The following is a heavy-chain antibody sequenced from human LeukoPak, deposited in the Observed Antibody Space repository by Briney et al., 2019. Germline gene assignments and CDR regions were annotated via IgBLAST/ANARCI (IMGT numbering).Heavy chain of an antibody. CDR3: ARQGVDFWSGYAATYHFDY. D-gene: IGHD3-3*01. CDR2: IYHSGST. J-gene: IGHJ4*02. CDR1: GYSISSGYY. V-gene: IGHV4-38-2*01. Sequence: SETLSLTCAVPGYSISSGYYWGWIRQPPGKGLEWIGSIYHSGSTYYNPSLKSRVTISVDTSKNQFSLNLSSVTAVDTAVYYCARQGVDFWSGYAATYHFDYWGQGTLVTVSS.